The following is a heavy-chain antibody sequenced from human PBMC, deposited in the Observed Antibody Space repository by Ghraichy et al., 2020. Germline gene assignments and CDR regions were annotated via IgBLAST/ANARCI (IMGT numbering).Heavy chain of an antibody. CDR2: IWYDGSNK. CDR1: GFTFSSYG. Sequence: GGSLRLSCAASGFTFSSYGMHWVRQAPGKGLEWVAVIWYDGSNKYYADSVKGRFTISRDNSKNTLYLQMNSLRAEDTAVYYCARDRVPGDYGDSMDYWGQGTLVTVSS. D-gene: IGHD4-17*01. CDR3: ARDRVPGDYGDSMDY. V-gene: IGHV3-33*01. J-gene: IGHJ4*02.